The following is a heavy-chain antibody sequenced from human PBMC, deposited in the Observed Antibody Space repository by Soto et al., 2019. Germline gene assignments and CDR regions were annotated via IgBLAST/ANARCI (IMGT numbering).Heavy chain of an antibody. J-gene: IGHJ4*02. CDR3: ANLITTVTTHYFDY. V-gene: IGHV4-39*01. CDR1: GGSVSSGSYY. CDR2: IYYSGNT. Sequence: SLTCTVSGGSVSSGSYYWSWIRQPPGKGLEWIGYIYYSGNTYYNPSLKSRVTLSVDTSKNQFSLKLSSVTAADTAVYYCANLITTVTTHYFDYWGQGTLVTVSS. D-gene: IGHD4-17*01.